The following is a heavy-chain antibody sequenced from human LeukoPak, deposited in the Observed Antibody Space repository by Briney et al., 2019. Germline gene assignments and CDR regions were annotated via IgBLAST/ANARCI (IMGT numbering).Heavy chain of an antibody. CDR3: ATRAGSSSWSEGFWNI. Sequence: PSETLSLTCTVSGGSISSSSYYWGWIRQPPGKGLEWIGSIYYSGSTHYNPSLKSRVTISVDTSKNQFSLKLSSVTAADTAVYHCATRAGSSSWSEGFWNIWGQGTMVTVSS. CDR2: IYYSGST. J-gene: IGHJ3*02. V-gene: IGHV4-39*07. D-gene: IGHD6-19*01. CDR1: GGSISSSSYY.